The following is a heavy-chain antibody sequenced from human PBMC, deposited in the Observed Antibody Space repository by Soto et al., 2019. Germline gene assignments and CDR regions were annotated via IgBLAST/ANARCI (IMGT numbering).Heavy chain of an antibody. CDR2: FDPEDGET. CDR1: GSTLTELS. CDR3: ATTLRFLEWLLF. D-gene: IGHD3-3*01. J-gene: IGHJ1*01. V-gene: IGHV1-24*01. Sequence: ASVKVSCKVSGSTLTELSMHWVRQAPGKGLEWMGGFDPEDGETIYAQKFQGRVTMTEDTSTDTAYMELSSLRSEDTAVYYCATTLRFLEWLLFWGQGTLVTVSS.